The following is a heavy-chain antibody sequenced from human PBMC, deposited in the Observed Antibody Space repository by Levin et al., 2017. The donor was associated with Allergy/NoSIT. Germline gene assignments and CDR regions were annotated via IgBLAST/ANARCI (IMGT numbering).Heavy chain of an antibody. CDR1: GFTFSSYS. CDR3: ARDSRGYYDILTGYWTLIDY. V-gene: IGHV3-21*01. J-gene: IGHJ4*02. Sequence: GESLKISCAASGFTFSSYSMNWVRQAPGKGLEWVSSISSSSSYIYYADSVKGRFTISRDNAKNSLYLQMNSLRAEDTAVYYCARDSRGYYDILTGYWTLIDYWGQGTLVTVSS. D-gene: IGHD3-9*01. CDR2: ISSSSSYI.